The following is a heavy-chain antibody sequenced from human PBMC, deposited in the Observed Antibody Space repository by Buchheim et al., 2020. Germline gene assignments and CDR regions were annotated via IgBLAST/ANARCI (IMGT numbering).Heavy chain of an antibody. CDR3: ARTSYDFWSGYPFDY. V-gene: IGHV4-39*01. CDR2: IYYSGST. Sequence: QLQLQESGPGLVKPSETLSLTCTVSGGSISSSSYYWGWIRQPPGKGLEWIGRIYYSGSTYYNPSLKSRVTISVDTSKNQFSLKLSSVTAADTAVYYCARTSYDFWSGYPFDYWGQGTL. CDR1: GGSISSSSYY. J-gene: IGHJ4*02. D-gene: IGHD3-3*01.